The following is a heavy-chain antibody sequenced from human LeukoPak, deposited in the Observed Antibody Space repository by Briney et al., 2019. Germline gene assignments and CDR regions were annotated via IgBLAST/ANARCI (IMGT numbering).Heavy chain of an antibody. CDR3: ARHGPIVVVDY. CDR2: IYHSGST. Sequence: PSETLSLTCAVSGYSISSGYCWGWIRQPPGKGLEWIGSIYHSGSTYYNPSLKSRVTISVDTSKNQFSLKLSSVTAADTAVYYCARHGPIVVVDYWGQGTLVTVSS. D-gene: IGHD2-2*01. V-gene: IGHV4-38-2*01. CDR1: GYSISSGYC. J-gene: IGHJ4*02.